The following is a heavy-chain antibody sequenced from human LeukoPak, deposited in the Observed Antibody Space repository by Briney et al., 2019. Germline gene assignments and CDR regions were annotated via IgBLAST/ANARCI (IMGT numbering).Heavy chain of an antibody. D-gene: IGHD6-19*01. V-gene: IGHV4-38-2*01. CDR3: ARHSSGWYNHFDY. Sequence: NSSETLSLTCSFSGYSISSGYYWGWIRQPPGKGLEWIGSIYYSGSTYYNPSLKSRVTISVDTSKNQFSLKLSSVTAADTAVYYCARHSSGWYNHFDYWGQGTLVTVSS. J-gene: IGHJ4*02. CDR2: IYYSGST. CDR1: GYSISSGYY.